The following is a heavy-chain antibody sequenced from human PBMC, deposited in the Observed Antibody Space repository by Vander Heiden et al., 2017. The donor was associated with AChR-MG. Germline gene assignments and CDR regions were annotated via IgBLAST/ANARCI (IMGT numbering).Heavy chain of an antibody. CDR1: GFTFSSYA. CDR3: AKPPEYYYDSSGYPTLFDY. D-gene: IGHD3-22*01. Sequence: EVQLLESGGGLVQPGGSLRLSCAASGFTFSSYAMSWVRQGPGKGLGWVSAISGSGGSTYYADSVKGRFTISRDNSKNTLYLQMNSLRAEDTAVYYCAKPPEYYYDSSGYPTLFDYWGQGTLVTVSS. V-gene: IGHV3-23*01. J-gene: IGHJ4*02. CDR2: ISGSGGST.